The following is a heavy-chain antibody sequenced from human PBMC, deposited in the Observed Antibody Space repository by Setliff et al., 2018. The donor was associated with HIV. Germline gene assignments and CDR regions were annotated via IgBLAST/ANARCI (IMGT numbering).Heavy chain of an antibody. CDR1: GFTFNIYA. CDR3: TRKQWSPLIAYDI. J-gene: IGHJ3*02. V-gene: IGHV3-23*01. Sequence: AGGSLRLSCAASGFTFNIYAMSWVRQAPGKGLEWVSSIGGIDGTRGYADSVKGRFTISRDNSKNTLFLQMNSLRVEDTAIYYCTRKQWSPLIAYDIWGQGTMVTVSS. CDR2: IGGIDGTR. D-gene: IGHD6-19*01.